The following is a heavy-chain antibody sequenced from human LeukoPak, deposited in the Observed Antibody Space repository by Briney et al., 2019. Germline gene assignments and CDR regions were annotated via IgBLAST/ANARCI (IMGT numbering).Heavy chain of an antibody. CDR3: AKFPLVVPAASDY. J-gene: IGHJ4*02. V-gene: IGHV3-23*01. Sequence: GGSLRHSCAASGFTFSSYAMSWVRQAPGKGLEWVSAISGSGGSTYYADSVKGRLTISRDNSKNTLYLQMNSLRAEDTAVYYCAKFPLVVPAASDYWGQGTLVTVSS. CDR1: GFTFSSYA. D-gene: IGHD2-2*01. CDR2: ISGSGGST.